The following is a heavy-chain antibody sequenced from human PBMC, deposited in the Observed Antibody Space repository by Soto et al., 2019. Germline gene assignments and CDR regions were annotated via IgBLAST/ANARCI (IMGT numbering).Heavy chain of an antibody. V-gene: IGHV3-23*01. CDR1: GFTFSSYA. Sequence: PGGSLRLSCAASGFTFSSYAVSWVRQAPGKGLEWVSAISGSGGSTYYADSVKGRFTISRDNSKNTLYLQMNSLRAEDTAVYYCAKGSIDIVATIWNYYYYYYMDVWGKGTTVTVSS. CDR2: ISGSGGST. D-gene: IGHD5-12*01. J-gene: IGHJ6*03. CDR3: AKGSIDIVATIWNYYYYYYMDV.